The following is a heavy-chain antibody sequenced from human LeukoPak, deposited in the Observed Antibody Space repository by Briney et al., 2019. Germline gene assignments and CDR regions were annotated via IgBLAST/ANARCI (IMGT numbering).Heavy chain of an antibody. D-gene: IGHD5-18*01. CDR2: ITASGDNT. J-gene: IGHJ4*02. V-gene: IGHV3-23*01. CDR3: AKGNGYSYGRYYFDY. CDR1: GFTFSSYA. Sequence: GGSLRLSCAASGFTFSSYAMGWVRQAPGKGLEWVSAITASGDNTYYADFVKGRLTISKDNSKNTLYLQMNSLRAEDTAVYYCAKGNGYSYGRYYFDYWGQGTLVTVSS.